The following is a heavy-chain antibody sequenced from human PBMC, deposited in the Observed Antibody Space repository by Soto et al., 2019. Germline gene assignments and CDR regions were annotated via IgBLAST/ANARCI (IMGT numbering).Heavy chain of an antibody. CDR3: ARDVSPHMNPSWFDP. Sequence: PGGSLRLSCVASGFSFSKTGMHWGRQAPGKGLEWVAVISFDGTNRNYAESVKGRFTVSRDNLKNSLYLQINSLTPEDTAVYYCARDVSPHMNPSWFDPWGQGTLVTVSS. CDR2: ISFDGTNR. CDR1: GFSFSKTG. V-gene: IGHV3-30*03. J-gene: IGHJ5*02.